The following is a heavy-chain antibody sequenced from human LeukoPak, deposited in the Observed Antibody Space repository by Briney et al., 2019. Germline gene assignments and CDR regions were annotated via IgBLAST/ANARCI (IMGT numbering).Heavy chain of an antibody. V-gene: IGHV3-48*03. Sequence: PGGSLRLSCAASGFTFSSYEMNWVRQAPGKGLEWVSYISSSGSTIYDADSVKGRFTISRDNAKNSLYLQMNSLRAEDTAVYYCAKDEVVPGYYYTDVWGRGTTVTISS. CDR3: AKDEVVPGYYYTDV. J-gene: IGHJ6*03. CDR1: GFTFSSYE. CDR2: ISSSGSTI. D-gene: IGHD2-2*01.